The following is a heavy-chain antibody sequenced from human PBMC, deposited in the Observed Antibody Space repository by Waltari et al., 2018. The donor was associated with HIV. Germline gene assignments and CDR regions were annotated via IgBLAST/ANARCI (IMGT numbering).Heavy chain of an antibody. CDR2: ISDSTGRT. J-gene: IGHJ5*02. V-gene: IGHV3-23*01. CDR1: GSTFSRYA. CDR3: AKDEAGAGSPEVWFDP. Sequence: EMQLLESGGGLVQPGGSLRRSCAASGSTFSRYAMHWVRQAPGKGLEWVSGISDSTGRTYYGDSVKGRFTISRDNSKNTLYLQMSSLRVEDTAIYYCAKDEAGAGSPEVWFDPWGQGTLVTVSS. D-gene: IGHD6-13*01.